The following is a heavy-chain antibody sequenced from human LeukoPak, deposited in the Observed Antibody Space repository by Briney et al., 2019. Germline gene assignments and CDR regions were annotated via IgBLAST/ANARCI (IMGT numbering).Heavy chain of an antibody. CDR2: IYSSGST. V-gene: IGHV4-4*07. Sequence: ASETLSLTCSVSGDSIRSYYWAWLRQPAGKGLQWIGRIYSSGSTDYNPSLKSRVTMSVDKSKNQFSLKLSSVTAADTAVYYWARVGSDESSFCLSSYYFDFWGQGTLVTVSS. CDR1: GDSIRSYY. J-gene: IGHJ4*02. D-gene: IGHD3-22*01. CDR3: ARVGSDESSFCLSSYYFDF.